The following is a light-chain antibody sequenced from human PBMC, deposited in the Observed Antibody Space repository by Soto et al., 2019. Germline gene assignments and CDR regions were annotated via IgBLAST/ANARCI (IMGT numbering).Light chain of an antibody. CDR1: SSDVGGYNY. J-gene: IGLJ2*01. CDR3: NSYTTSSTLV. Sequence: QSALTQPASVSGSPGQSITISCTGTSSDVGGYNYVSWYQQHPDKAPKLLIYNVSDRPSGVSNRFSGSKSGNTASLIISGLQAEDEADYYCNSYTTSSTLVFGGGTKLTVL. CDR2: NVS. V-gene: IGLV2-14*01.